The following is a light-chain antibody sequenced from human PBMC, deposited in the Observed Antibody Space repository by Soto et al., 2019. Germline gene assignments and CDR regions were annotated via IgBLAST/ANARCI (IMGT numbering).Light chain of an antibody. Sequence: QSALTQPASVSGSPGQSITISCTGSGRDIGAYDYVSWYQQHPGKAPKLLIYGVKNRPSGVSYRFSGSKSGNTASLTISGLQAEDEADYYCISYTVTRSYVFGTGTKLTVL. V-gene: IGLV2-14*01. CDR3: ISYTVTRSYV. CDR1: GRDIGAYDY. CDR2: GVK. J-gene: IGLJ1*01.